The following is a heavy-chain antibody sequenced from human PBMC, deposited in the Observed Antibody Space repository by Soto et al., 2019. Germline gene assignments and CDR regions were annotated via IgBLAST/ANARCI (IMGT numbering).Heavy chain of an antibody. J-gene: IGHJ5*02. CDR1: GGSFSGYY. CDR2: INHSGST. CDR3: ARGRVVVAATRLNLFDP. V-gene: IGHV4-34*01. D-gene: IGHD2-15*01. Sequence: SETLSLTCAVYGGSFSGYYWSWIRQPPGKGLEWIGEINHSGSTKYNPSLKSRVTISVDTSNNQFSLKLSSVTAADTAVYYCARGRVVVAATRLNLFDPWGQEPWSPSPQ.